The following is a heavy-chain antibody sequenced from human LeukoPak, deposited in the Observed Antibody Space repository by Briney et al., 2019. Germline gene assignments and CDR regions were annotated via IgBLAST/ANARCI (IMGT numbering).Heavy chain of an antibody. D-gene: IGHD4-17*01. Sequence: SETLSLTCTVSGGSISSSSYYWGWIRQPPGKGLEWIGSIYRSGSTFYNPSLKSRVTISLDTSKNQFSLKLSSVTAADTAVYFCARGTYGYYMDVWGKGTTVTVSS. CDR1: GGSISSSSYY. J-gene: IGHJ6*03. V-gene: IGHV4-39*07. CDR2: IYRSGST. CDR3: ARGTYGYYMDV.